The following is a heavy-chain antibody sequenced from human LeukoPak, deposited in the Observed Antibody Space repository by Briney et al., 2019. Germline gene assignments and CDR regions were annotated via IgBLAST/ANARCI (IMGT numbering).Heavy chain of an antibody. CDR3: AGGRYYDYVWGSYRFVY. CDR1: GFSFDIYW. V-gene: IGHV3-74*01. CDR2: IDGDGSRT. D-gene: IGHD3-16*02. J-gene: IGHJ4*02. Sequence: GGSLRLSCAASGFSFDIYWMHWVRQAPGKGLVWVSRIDGDGSRTGFADSVKGRFTISRDNAKNTLYLQMNSLGAEDTAVYYCAGGRYYDYVWGSYRFVYWGQGTLVTVSS.